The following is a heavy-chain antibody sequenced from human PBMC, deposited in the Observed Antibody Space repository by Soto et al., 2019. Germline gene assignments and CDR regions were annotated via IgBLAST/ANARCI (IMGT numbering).Heavy chain of an antibody. CDR1: GFTFSSYS. V-gene: IGHV3-21*01. D-gene: IGHD2-2*01. J-gene: IGHJ6*02. Sequence: GSLRLSCAASGFTFSSYSMNWVRQAPGKGLEWVSSISSSSSYIYYADSVKGRFTISRDNAKNSLYLQMNSLRAEDTAVYYCARDLVVVPAATTEGYYYYGMDVWGQGTTVTVSS. CDR2: ISSSSSYI. CDR3: ARDLVVVPAATTEGYYYYGMDV.